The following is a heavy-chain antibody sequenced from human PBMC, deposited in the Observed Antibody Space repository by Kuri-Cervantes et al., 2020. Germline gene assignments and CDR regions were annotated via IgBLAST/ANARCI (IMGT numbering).Heavy chain of an antibody. CDR3: ARDCLGPSPFGGGSCYYFDY. Sequence: GGSLRLSCAASGFTFSSYWMSWVRQAPGKGLEWVANIKQDGSEKYYVDSVKGRFTISRDNAKNSLYLQMNSLRAEDTAVYYCARDCLGPSPFGGGSCYYFDYWGQGTLVTDSS. V-gene: IGHV3-7*01. CDR2: IKQDGSEK. D-gene: IGHD2-15*01. CDR1: GFTFSSYW. J-gene: IGHJ4*02.